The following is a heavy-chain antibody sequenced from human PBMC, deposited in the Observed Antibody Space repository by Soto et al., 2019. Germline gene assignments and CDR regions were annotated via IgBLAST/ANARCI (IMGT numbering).Heavy chain of an antibody. CDR2: IFSNDEK. CDR3: ARINNVAPRLSWYFDL. V-gene: IGHV2-26*01. Sequence: QVTLKESGPVLVKPTETLTLTCTVSGFSLSNARMGVSWIRQPPGKALEWLAHIFSNDEKSYSKSLKNRLTISKHTSKSQVVLTMTNVDPVDTATYYCARINNVAPRLSWYFDLWGRGTLVTVSS. D-gene: IGHD6-6*01. CDR1: GFSLSNARMG. J-gene: IGHJ2*01.